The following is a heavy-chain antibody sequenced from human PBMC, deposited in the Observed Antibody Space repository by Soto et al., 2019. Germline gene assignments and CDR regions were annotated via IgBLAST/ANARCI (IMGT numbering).Heavy chain of an antibody. J-gene: IGHJ1*01. D-gene: IGHD3-10*01. CDR2: IIPIFGTA. CDR1: GGTFSSYA. CDR3: ALSTGGESFQH. Sequence: QVQLVQSGAEVKKPGSSVKVSCKASGGTFSSYAISWVRQAPGQGLEWLGGIIPIFGTANYAQQFQGRVTITADKSTSTAYMELSSLRSQDTAVYYCALSTGGESFQHWGQGTLVTVSS. V-gene: IGHV1-69*06.